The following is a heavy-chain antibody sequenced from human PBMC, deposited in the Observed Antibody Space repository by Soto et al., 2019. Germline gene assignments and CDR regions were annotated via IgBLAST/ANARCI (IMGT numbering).Heavy chain of an antibody. Sequence: PSETLSLTCTVSGGSISSYYWSWIRQPAGKGLEWIGRIYTSGSTNYNPSLKSRVTMSVDTSKNQFSLKLSSVTAADTAVYYCARERDIVVVVAATQVGWFDPWGQGTLVNVSS. D-gene: IGHD2-15*01. CDR3: ARERDIVVVVAATQVGWFDP. CDR2: IYTSGST. J-gene: IGHJ5*02. CDR1: GGSISSYY. V-gene: IGHV4-4*07.